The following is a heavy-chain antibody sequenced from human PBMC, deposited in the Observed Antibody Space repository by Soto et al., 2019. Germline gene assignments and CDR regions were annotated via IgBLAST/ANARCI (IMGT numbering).Heavy chain of an antibody. Sequence: GESLKISCAASGFTFSSYAMSWVRQAPGKGLEWVSAISGSGGSTCYADSVKGRFTISRDNSKNTLYLQMNSLRAEDTAVYYCAKRQGDYYDSSGYSDYWGQGTLVTVSS. D-gene: IGHD3-22*01. V-gene: IGHV3-23*01. CDR1: GFTFSSYA. J-gene: IGHJ4*02. CDR3: AKRQGDYYDSSGYSDY. CDR2: ISGSGGST.